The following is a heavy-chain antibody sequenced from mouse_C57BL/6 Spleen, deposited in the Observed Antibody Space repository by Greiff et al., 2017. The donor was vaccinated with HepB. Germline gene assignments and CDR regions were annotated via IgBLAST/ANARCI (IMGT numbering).Heavy chain of an antibody. D-gene: IGHD2-3*01. V-gene: IGHV14-3*01. CDR2: IDPANGNT. J-gene: IGHJ2*01. CDR1: GFNIKNTY. CDR3: ARDDGYYGRFDY. Sequence: VHVKQSVAELVRPGASVKLSCTASGFNIKNTYMHWVKQRPEQGLEWIERIDPANGNTKYAPKFQGQATITADTSSNTAYLQLSSLTSEDTAIYCCARDDGYYGRFDYWGQGTTLTVSS.